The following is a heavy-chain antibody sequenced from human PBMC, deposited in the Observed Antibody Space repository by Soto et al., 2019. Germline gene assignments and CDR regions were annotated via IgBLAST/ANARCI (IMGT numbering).Heavy chain of an antibody. CDR2: IWYDGSNK. Sequence: GGSLRLSCAASGFTFSSYGMHWVRQAPGKGLEWVAVIWYDGSNKYYADSVKGRFTISRDNSKNTLYLQMNSLRAEDTAVYYCARDGEYYDSSGYYDPYIDYWGQGTLVTVSS. CDR3: ARDGEYYDSSGYYDPYIDY. CDR1: GFTFSSYG. V-gene: IGHV3-33*01. D-gene: IGHD3-22*01. J-gene: IGHJ4*02.